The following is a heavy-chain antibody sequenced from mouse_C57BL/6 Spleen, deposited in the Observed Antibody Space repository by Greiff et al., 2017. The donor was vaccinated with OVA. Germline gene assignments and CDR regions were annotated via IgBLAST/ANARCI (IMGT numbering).Heavy chain of an antibody. CDR1: GYTFTDYE. Sequence: QVHVKQSGAELVRPGASVTLSCKASGYTFTDYEMHWVKQTPVHGLEWIGAIDPETGGTAYNQKFKGKAILTADKSSSTAYMELRSLTSEDSAVYYCTRLLANWYFDVWGTGTTVTVSS. D-gene: IGHD1-1*01. CDR2: IDPETGGT. CDR3: TRLLANWYFDV. J-gene: IGHJ1*03. V-gene: IGHV1-15*01.